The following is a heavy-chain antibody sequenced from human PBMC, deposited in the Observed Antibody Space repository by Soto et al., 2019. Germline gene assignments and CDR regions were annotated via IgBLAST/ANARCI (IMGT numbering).Heavy chain of an antibody. CDR2: IWYDGSNK. CDR1: GFTFSSYG. D-gene: IGHD3-10*01. Sequence: GGSLRLSCAASGFTFSSYGMHWVRQAPGKGLEWVAVIWYDGSNKYYADSVKGRFTISRDNSKNTLYLQMNSLRAEDTAVYYCARVGKYYYGSGSSNYYYMDVWGKGTTVTVSS. J-gene: IGHJ6*03. CDR3: ARVGKYYYGSGSSNYYYMDV. V-gene: IGHV3-33*01.